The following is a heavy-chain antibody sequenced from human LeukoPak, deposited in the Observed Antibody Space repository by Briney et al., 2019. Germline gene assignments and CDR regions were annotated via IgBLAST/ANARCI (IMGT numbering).Heavy chain of an antibody. CDR3: ARGRPHGNDY. D-gene: IGHD4-23*01. CDR2: IASDGSST. Sequence: GGSLRFSCAASGLTFSSYWMNWVRQAPGKGLVWVSRIASDGSSTTYADSVEGRFSISRDNAKNTLYLQMNSLRVEDTAVYYCARGRPHGNDYWGQGTLVTVSS. CDR1: GLTFSSYW. V-gene: IGHV3-74*01. J-gene: IGHJ4*02.